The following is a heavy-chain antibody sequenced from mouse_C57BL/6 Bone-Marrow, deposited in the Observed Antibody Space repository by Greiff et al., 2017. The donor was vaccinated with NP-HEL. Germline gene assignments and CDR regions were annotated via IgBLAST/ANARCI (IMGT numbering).Heavy chain of an antibody. J-gene: IGHJ4*01. CDR1: GYTFTSYW. CDR3: GTVAWTDY. D-gene: IGHD1-1*01. Sequence: VQLQQPGAELVKPGASVKLSCKASGYTFTSYWMHWVKQSPGQGLEWIGMIHPNSGSTNYNEKFKSKATLTVDKSSSTAYMQLSSLTAEDSAVYYCGTVAWTDYWGQGTSVTVSS. V-gene: IGHV1-64*01. CDR2: IHPNSGST.